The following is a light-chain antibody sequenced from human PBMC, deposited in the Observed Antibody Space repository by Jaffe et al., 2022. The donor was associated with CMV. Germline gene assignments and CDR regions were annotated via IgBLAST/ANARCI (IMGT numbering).Light chain of an antibody. CDR1: QSLSSDF. J-gene: IGKJ1*01. CDR2: GAS. CDR3: QHYGGSSLT. Sequence: EVALTQSPGTLSLSPGERATLSCRASQSLSSDFLAWYQHKPGQAPRLLIYGASSRATGVPGRFSGSGSGTDLTLTISRLEPEDFAVYFCQHYGGSSLTFGQGTKVEIK. V-gene: IGKV3-20*01.